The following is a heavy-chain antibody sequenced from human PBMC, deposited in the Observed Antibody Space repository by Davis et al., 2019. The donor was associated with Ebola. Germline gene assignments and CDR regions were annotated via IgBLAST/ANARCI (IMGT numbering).Heavy chain of an antibody. J-gene: IGHJ4*02. CDR3: AVYDFWSGYYTGAFDY. Sequence: LSLTCAVYGGSFSGYYWSWIRQAPGKGLEWVAVISYDGSNKYYADSVKGRFTISRDNSKNTLYLQMNSLRAEDTAVYYCAVYDFWSGYYTGAFDYWGQGTLVTVSS. CDR2: ISYDGSNK. CDR1: GGSFSGYY. D-gene: IGHD3-3*01. V-gene: IGHV3-30*03.